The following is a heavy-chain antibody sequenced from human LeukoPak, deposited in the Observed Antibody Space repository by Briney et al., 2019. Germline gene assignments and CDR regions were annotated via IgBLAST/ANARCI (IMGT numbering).Heavy chain of an antibody. CDR3: ARKMYGSGSNWFDP. J-gene: IGHJ5*02. V-gene: IGHV1-3*01. CDR2: INAGNGNT. D-gene: IGHD3-10*01. CDR1: GYTFISYA. Sequence: ASVKVSCKASGYTFISYAMHWVRQAPGQRLEWMGWINAGNGNTKYSQKFQGRVTITRDTSASTAYMELSSLRSEDTAVYYCARKMYGSGSNWFDPWGQGTLVTVSS.